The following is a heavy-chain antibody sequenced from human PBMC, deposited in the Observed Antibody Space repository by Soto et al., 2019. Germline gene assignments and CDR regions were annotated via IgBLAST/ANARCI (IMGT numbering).Heavy chain of an antibody. Sequence: QVQLQESGPGLVKPSQTLSLTCPVSGGSISSGGYYWSWIRQHPGKGLEWIGYIYYSGSTYYNPSIKSRVTTSVDTSKNPSALKLSSVTAADTAVYYCACKAMATINFEYWGEGNLVTVS. V-gene: IGHV4-31*03. J-gene: IGHJ4*02. D-gene: IGHD5-12*01. CDR1: GGSISSGGYY. CDR3: ACKAMATINFEY. CDR2: IYYSGST.